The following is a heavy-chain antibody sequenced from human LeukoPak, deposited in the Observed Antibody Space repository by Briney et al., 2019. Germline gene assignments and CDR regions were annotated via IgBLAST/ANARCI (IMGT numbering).Heavy chain of an antibody. D-gene: IGHD3-16*01. CDR2: INHSGST. CDR3: ARVLSGVVIPPTRGDYFDS. Sequence: PSETLSLTCAVYGGSFSGYYLSWIRQPPGKGQEWLGEINHSGSTNYNPSLKSRVTISVDTSKNQFSLKVKSVTAADTAVYYCARVLSGVVIPPTRGDYFDSWGQGTVVSVSS. V-gene: IGHV4-34*01. CDR1: GGSFSGYY. J-gene: IGHJ4*02.